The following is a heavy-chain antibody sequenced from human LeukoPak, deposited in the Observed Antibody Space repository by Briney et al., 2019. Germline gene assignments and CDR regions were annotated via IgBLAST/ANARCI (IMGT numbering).Heavy chain of an antibody. CDR3: ARVGVIYDFWSGPRY. CDR2: INPNSVGT. CDR1: GYTFTGYY. D-gene: IGHD3-3*01. J-gene: IGHJ4*02. Sequence: ASVKVSCKASGYTFTGYYMHWVRQAPGQGLEWMGRINPNSVGTNYAQKFQGRVTMTRDTSISTAYMELSRLRSDDTAVYYCARVGVIYDFWSGPRYWGQGTLVTVSS. V-gene: IGHV1-2*06.